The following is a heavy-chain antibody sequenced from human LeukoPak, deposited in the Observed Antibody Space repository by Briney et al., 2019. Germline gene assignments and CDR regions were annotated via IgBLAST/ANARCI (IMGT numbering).Heavy chain of an antibody. V-gene: IGHV3-30-3*01. CDR1: GFTFSSYA. Sequence: PGGSLRLSCAASGFTFSSYAMHWVRQAPGKGLEWVAVISYDGSNRYYADSVKGRFTISRDNSKNTLYLQMNSLRAEDTAVYYCARTYGGSSWEVYWGQGTLVTVSS. D-gene: IGHD6-13*01. CDR2: ISYDGSNR. J-gene: IGHJ4*02. CDR3: ARTYGGSSWEVY.